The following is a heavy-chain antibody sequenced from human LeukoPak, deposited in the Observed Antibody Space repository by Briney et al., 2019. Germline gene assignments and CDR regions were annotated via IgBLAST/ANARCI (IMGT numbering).Heavy chain of an antibody. V-gene: IGHV4-4*02. D-gene: IGHD3-22*01. J-gene: IGHJ4*02. CDR3: ARGSDSSGYYIDY. Sequence: SETLSLTCAVSGGSISSSNWWSWVRQPPGKGLAWIGEIYHSGSTNYNPSLKSRVTISVDKSKNQFSLKLSSVTAADTVVYYCARGSDSSGYYIDYWGQGTLVTVSS. CDR2: IYHSGST. CDR1: GGSISSSNW.